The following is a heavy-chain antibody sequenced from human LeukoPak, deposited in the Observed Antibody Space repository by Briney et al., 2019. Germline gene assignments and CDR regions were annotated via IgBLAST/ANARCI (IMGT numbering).Heavy chain of an antibody. D-gene: IGHD3-22*01. CDR3: ARDDGSSSSGVDY. CDR1: GFTFRSYG. Sequence: GRSLRLSCPASGFTFRSYGMHWVRQAPGKGLEWVAVIWYDGSNKYYADSVKGRFTISRDNSKNTLYLQMNSLRTEDTAVYYCARDDGSSSSGVDYWGQGTLVTVSS. J-gene: IGHJ4*02. CDR2: IWYDGSNK. V-gene: IGHV3-33*01.